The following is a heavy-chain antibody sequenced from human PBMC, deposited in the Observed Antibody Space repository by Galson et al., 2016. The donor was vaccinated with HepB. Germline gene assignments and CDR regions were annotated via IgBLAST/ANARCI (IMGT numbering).Heavy chain of an antibody. CDR2: IDPRASWT. Sequence: QSGAEVKKPGESVKISCEASGYTFIKYWIAWVRQIPGKGLEYVGRIDPRASWTSYNPSFQGPITVSIAKSISTVFLQWSSLEASDTAIYYCTRLFGDPTPDHYYIDVWGKGTTVTVSS. J-gene: IGHJ6*03. CDR1: GYTFIKYW. D-gene: IGHD3-3*01. V-gene: IGHV5-10-1*01. CDR3: TRLFGDPTPDHYYIDV.